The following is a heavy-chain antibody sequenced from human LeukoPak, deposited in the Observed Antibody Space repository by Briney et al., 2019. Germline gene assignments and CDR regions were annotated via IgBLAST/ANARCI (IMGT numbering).Heavy chain of an antibody. CDR2: INPSGGST. CDR3: ARGWGYGDYYYYYMDV. CDR1: GYTFTSYY. J-gene: IGHJ6*03. D-gene: IGHD4-17*01. V-gene: IGHV1-46*01. Sequence: GASVKVSCKASGYTFTSYYMHWVRQAPGQGLEWMGIINPSGGSTSYAQKFQGRVTMTRDMSTSTVYMELSSLRSEDTAVYYCARGWGYGDYYYYYMDVWGKGTTVTVSS.